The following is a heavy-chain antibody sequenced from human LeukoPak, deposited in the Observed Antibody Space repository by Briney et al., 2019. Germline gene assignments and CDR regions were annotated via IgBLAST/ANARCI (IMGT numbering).Heavy chain of an antibody. CDR3: ARDLKRGYSSGRYSWGIGSSNDY. V-gene: IGHV1-2*02. Sequence: ASVKVSCKASGYTFTGYYVHWVRQAPGQGLEWMGWINPNSGGTNYAQKFQGRVTMTRDTSISTAYMELSRLRSDDTAVYYCARDLKRGYSSGRYSWGIGSSNDYWGHGTLVTVSS. J-gene: IGHJ4*01. CDR2: INPNSGGT. CDR1: GYTFTGYY. D-gene: IGHD6-19*01.